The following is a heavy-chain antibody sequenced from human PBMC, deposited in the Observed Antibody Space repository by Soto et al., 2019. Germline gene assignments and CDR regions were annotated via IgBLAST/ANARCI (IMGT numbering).Heavy chain of an antibody. CDR2: INAGNGNT. V-gene: IGHV1-3*01. J-gene: IGHJ4*02. Sequence: ASVKVSCKASGYTFTSYAMHWVRQAPGQRLEWMGWINAGNGNTRYSQKFQGRVTITRDTSASTAYMELSSLRSEDTAVYYCAREQWFIEPASFDYWGQGTLVTVSS. CDR3: AREQWFIEPASFDY. D-gene: IGHD3-22*01. CDR1: GYTFTSYA.